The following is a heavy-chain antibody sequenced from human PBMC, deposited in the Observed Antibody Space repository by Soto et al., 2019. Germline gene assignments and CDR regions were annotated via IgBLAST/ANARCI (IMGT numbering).Heavy chain of an antibody. CDR1: GYTFTSYD. D-gene: IGHD2-15*01. J-gene: IGHJ6*02. V-gene: IGHV1-8*01. CDR3: ARGGERDCSGGSCYWGYYYYGMDV. Sequence: QVQLVQSGAEVKKPGASVKVSCKASGYTFTSYDINWVRQATGQGLEWMGWMNPNSGNTGYAQKFQGRVTMTRNTSISTAYVELSSLRSEDTAVYYCARGGERDCSGGSCYWGYYYYGMDVWGQGTTVTVSS. CDR2: MNPNSGNT.